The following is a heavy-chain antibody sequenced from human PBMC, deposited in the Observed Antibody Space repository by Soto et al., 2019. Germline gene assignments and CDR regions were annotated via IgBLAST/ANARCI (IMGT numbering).Heavy chain of an antibody. CDR2: IKSRADGETK. V-gene: IGHV3-15*01. J-gene: IGHJ5*02. CDR3: TVIQGRDQYSSSGFRFAH. CDR1: GFTFSHAW. Sequence: EMHLVDSGGGLVKPGGSLRLSCAASGFTFSHAWMSWVRQAPGKGLEWVGRIKSRADGETKDYGAPVRGRFTISRDDSKNALYLKMNSLKTEGPAIYYCTVIQGRDQYSSSGFRFAHWGAGTLVNVSS. D-gene: IGHD6-6*01.